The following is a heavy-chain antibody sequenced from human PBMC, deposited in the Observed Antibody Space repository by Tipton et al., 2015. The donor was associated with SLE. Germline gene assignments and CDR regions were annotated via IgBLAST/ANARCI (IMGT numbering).Heavy chain of an antibody. CDR3: ARGIRSSCFFY. V-gene: IGHV4-4*02. CDR2: IYHSGST. D-gene: IGHD2-15*01. CDR1: GGSISSSNW. Sequence: TLSLTCTVSGGSISSSNWWSWVRQPPGKGLEWIGEIYHSGSTYYNPSLKSRVTISVDTSKNQFSLKLSSVTAADTAVYYCARGIRSSCFFYWGQGTLVTVSS. J-gene: IGHJ4*02.